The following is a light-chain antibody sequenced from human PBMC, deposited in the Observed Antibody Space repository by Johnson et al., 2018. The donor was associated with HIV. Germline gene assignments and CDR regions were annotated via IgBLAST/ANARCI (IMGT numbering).Light chain of an antibody. CDR1: SSNIGNNY. V-gene: IGLV1-51*01. CDR3: GTWDSSLSALYV. CDR2: DNN. Sequence: QSVLTQPPSVSAAPGQKVTISCSGSSSNIGNNYVSWYQQLPGTAPKLLIYDNNKRPSGIPDRFSGSKSGTSATLGITGLQTGDAAYYYCGTWDSSLSALYVCGTGTKVTVL. J-gene: IGLJ1*01.